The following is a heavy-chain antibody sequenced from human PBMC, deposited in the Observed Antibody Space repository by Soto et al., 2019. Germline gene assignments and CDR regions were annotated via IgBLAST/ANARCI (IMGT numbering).Heavy chain of an antibody. V-gene: IGHV3-23*01. J-gene: IGHJ6*03. CDR3: AKCEPDGVVIPYYYYYYMDV. Sequence: HPGGSLRLSCAASGFTFSSYAMSWVRQAPGKGLEWVSAISGSGGSTYYADSVKGRFTISRDNSKNTLYLQMNSLRAEDTAVYYCAKCEPDGVVIPYYYYYYMDVWGKGTTVTVSS. CDR1: GFTFSSYA. CDR2: ISGSGGST. D-gene: IGHD3-3*01.